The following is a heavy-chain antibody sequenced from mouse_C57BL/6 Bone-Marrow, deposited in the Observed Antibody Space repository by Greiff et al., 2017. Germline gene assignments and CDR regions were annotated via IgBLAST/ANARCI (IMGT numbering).Heavy chain of an antibody. Sequence: VQLQQSGAELVRPGASVKLSCTASGFNIKDDYMHWVKQRPEQGLEWIGWIDPENGDTEYASKFQGKATITADTSSNTAYLQLSSLTSEDTAVDYCTDYGSRDYFDYWGQGTTLTVSS. D-gene: IGHD1-1*01. CDR1: GFNIKDDY. CDR2: IDPENGDT. V-gene: IGHV14-4*01. J-gene: IGHJ2*01. CDR3: TDYGSRDYFDY.